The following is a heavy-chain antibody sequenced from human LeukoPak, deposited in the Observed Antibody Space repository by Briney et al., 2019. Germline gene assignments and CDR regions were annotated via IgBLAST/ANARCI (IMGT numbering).Heavy chain of an antibody. D-gene: IGHD3-10*01. V-gene: IGHV4-34*01. J-gene: IGHJ6*03. CDR3: ARRKGSGKYYYMDV. Sequence: SETLSLTCAVYGGSFSGYYWSWIRQPPGKGLEWIGEINHSGSTNYNPSLKSRVTTSVDTSKNQFSLKLSSVTAADTAVYYCARRKGSGKYYYMDVWGKGTTVTISS. CDR1: GGSFSGYY. CDR2: INHSGST.